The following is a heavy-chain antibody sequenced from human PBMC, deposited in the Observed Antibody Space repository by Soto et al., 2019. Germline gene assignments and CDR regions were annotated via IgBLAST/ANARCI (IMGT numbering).Heavy chain of an antibody. CDR2: INHSGST. CDR1: GGSFSCYY. CDR3: ARGYMVGATVYYFDY. Sequence: SETLSLTCAVYGGSFSCYYWSWIRQPPGKGLEWIGEINHSGSTNYNPSLKSRVTISVDTSKNQFSLKLSSVTATDTAVYYCARGYMVGATVYYFDYWGQGTLVTVSS. V-gene: IGHV4-34*01. D-gene: IGHD1-26*01. J-gene: IGHJ4*02.